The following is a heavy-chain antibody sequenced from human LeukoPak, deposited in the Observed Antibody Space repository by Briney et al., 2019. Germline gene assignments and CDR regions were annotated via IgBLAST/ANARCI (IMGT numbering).Heavy chain of an antibody. CDR3: ATRDGSGSYYNDGEFDY. J-gene: IGHJ4*02. CDR1: GGTFSSYA. Sequence: GASVKVSCKASGGTFSSYAISWVRQAPGQGLEWMGGIIPIFGTANYAQKFQGRVTITADESTSTAYMELSSLRSEDTAVYYYATRDGSGSYYNDGEFDYWGQGTLVTVSS. CDR2: IIPIFGTA. D-gene: IGHD3-10*01. V-gene: IGHV1-69*13.